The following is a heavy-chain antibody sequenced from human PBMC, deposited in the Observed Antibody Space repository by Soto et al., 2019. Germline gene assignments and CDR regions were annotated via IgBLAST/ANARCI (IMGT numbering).Heavy chain of an antibody. V-gene: IGHV3-23*01. CDR3: AKDQYSSSWASFDY. D-gene: IGHD6-13*01. CDR2: ISGSAGST. J-gene: IGHJ4*02. CDR1: GFTFNTYA. Sequence: EVQLLESGGGLVQPGGSLRLSCAASGFTFNTYAMSWVRQAPGKGLEWVSGISGSAGSTFYAESVMGRFTISRDNSNNTLYLQMNSLRAEDTAVYYCAKDQYSSSWASFDYWGQGTLVTVSS.